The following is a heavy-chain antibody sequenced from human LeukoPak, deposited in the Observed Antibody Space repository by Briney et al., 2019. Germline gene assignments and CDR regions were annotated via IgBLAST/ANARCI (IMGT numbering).Heavy chain of an antibody. CDR2: IYTSGST. J-gene: IGHJ4*02. CDR1: GGSFSSYY. CDR3: AREVVAAAGTVDY. V-gene: IGHV4-4*07. D-gene: IGHD6-13*01. Sequence: PSETLSLTCTVSGGSFSSYYWTWIRQPPGKGLEWIGRIYTSGSTDYNPSLKSRVTISVDTSKNQFSLKLTSVTAADTAVYYCAREVVAAAGTVDYWGQGTLVTVSS.